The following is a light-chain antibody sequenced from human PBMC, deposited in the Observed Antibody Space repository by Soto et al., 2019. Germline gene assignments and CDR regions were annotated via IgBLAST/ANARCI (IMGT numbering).Light chain of an antibody. CDR2: KAS. V-gene: IGKV1-5*03. CDR1: QSISSW. J-gene: IGKJ2*01. CDR3: QQYHSYPYT. Sequence: DIQMTQSPSTLSACVGDRVTITCRASQSISSWLAWYQQKPGQAPKHLLYKASSFESCVPSRFSGSGSGTEFTLNISSLQPDDFGTDDCQQYHSYPYTFGQGTKLQIK.